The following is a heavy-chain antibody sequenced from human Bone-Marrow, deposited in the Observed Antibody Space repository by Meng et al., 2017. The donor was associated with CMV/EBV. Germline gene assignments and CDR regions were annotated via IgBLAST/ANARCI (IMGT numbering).Heavy chain of an antibody. CDR3: ARAERFSKRFDP. D-gene: IGHD1-1*01. V-gene: IGHV4-61*01. J-gene: IGHJ5*02. Sequence: SETLSLTCTVSGGSVRSGNYYWSWIRQPPGKGLEWIGYTYYGGSADYNSSLKSRVTISIDTSQNQFSLKLNSVTAADTAMYYCARAERFSKRFDPWGQGTLVTVSS. CDR2: TYYGGSA. CDR1: GGSVRSGNYY.